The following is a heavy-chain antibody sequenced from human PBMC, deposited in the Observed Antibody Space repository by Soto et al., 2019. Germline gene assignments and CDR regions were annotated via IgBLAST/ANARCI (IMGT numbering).Heavy chain of an antibody. D-gene: IGHD5-12*01. J-gene: IGHJ4*02. CDR2: IHYSGST. CDR1: GDSISPHY. V-gene: IGHV4-59*04. CDR3: AIQERGCSGYDLARFDY. Sequence: PSETLSLTCAVSGDSISPHYWSWVRQPPGKGLEFIGYIHYSGSTYYNPSLKSRVTISVDTSKNQFSLKLSSVTAADTAVYYCAIQERGCSGYDLARFDYWGQGTLVTVSS.